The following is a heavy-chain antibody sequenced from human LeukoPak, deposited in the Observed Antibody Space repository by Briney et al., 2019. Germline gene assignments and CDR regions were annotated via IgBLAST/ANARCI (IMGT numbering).Heavy chain of an antibody. CDR2: IYHSGST. D-gene: IGHD1-14*01. CDR1: GYSISSGYY. V-gene: IGHV4-38-2*02. Sequence: PSETLSLTCTVSGYSISSGYYWGWIRPPPGKGLEWIGSIYHSGSTYYNPSLKSRVTISVDTSKNQFSLKLSSVTAADTAVYYCARAEPPGFDYWGQGTLVTVSS. CDR3: ARAEPPGFDY. J-gene: IGHJ4*02.